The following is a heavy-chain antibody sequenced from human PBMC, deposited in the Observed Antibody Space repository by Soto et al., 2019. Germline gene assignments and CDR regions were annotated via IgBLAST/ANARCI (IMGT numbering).Heavy chain of an antibody. CDR1: GFNVGAFA. D-gene: IGHD1-20*01. CDR3: TRETVAGITGLDY. Sequence: PVGSLNLSCAASGFNVGAFAVNWVRQAPGKGLEWVSGISVSDAFIYYADSVRGRFSISRDASENILYLQMNSLRVDDTALYYCTRETVAGITGLDYWGPGTLVTVSS. CDR2: ISVSDAFI. V-gene: IGHV3-23*01. J-gene: IGHJ4*02.